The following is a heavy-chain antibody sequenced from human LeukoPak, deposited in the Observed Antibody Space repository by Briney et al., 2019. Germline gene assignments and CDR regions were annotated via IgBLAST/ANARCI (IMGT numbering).Heavy chain of an antibody. J-gene: IGHJ4*02. Sequence: SWVRQPPGKGLEWIGEIYHSGSTNYNPSLKSRVTISVDKSKNQFSLKLSSVTAADTAVYYCASRLNDSSSWPFDYWGQGTLVTVSS. V-gene: IGHV4-4*02. CDR3: ASRLNDSSSWPFDY. D-gene: IGHD6-13*01. CDR2: IYHSGST.